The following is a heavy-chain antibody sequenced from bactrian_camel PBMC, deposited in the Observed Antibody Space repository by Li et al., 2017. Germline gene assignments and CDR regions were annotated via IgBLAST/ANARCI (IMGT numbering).Heavy chain of an antibody. J-gene: IGHJ4*01. CDR3: AADWAPTDWTTCMGWVAGSGY. CDR1: GYTYKPYC. D-gene: IGHD5*01. V-gene: IGHV3S53*01. CDR2: IGDPGTT. Sequence: HVQLVESGGGSAQTGGSLRLSCAYSGYTYKPYCLGWSRQAAGKEREVIATIGDPGTTTYTDSAKGRFTISKDNAKDTLYLQMNGLKPQDTGMYYCAADWAPTDWTTCMGWVAGSGYWGPGTQVTVS.